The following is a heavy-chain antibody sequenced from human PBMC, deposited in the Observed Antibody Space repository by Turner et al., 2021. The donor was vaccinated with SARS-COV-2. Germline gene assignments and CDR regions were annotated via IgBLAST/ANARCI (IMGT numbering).Heavy chain of an antibody. D-gene: IGHD6-25*01. CDR1: GFTFSSYA. CDR3: AKVPPSGDYFDY. V-gene: IGHV3-23*01. Sequence: EVQLLESGGGLVQPGGSLRLSCAASGFTFSSYAMSWVRQATGKGLEWVSAFSAGGGSTYYADSVKGRFTISRDNSKNTLYLQMNSLRAEDTAVYYCAKVPPSGDYFDYWGQGTLVTVSS. CDR2: FSAGGGST. J-gene: IGHJ4*02.